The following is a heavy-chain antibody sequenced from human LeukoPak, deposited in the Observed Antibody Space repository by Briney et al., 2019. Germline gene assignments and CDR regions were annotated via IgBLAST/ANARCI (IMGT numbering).Heavy chain of an antibody. CDR3: AREYCSSTSCYAYFDY. V-gene: IGHV4-34*01. CDR2: INHSGST. D-gene: IGHD2-2*01. Sequence: SETLSLTCAVYGGSFSGYYWSWIRQPPGKGLEWIGEINHSGSTNYNPSLKSRVTISVDTSKNQFSLRLSSVTAADTAVYYCAREYCSSTSCYAYFDYWGQGTLVTVSS. J-gene: IGHJ4*02. CDR1: GGSFSGYY.